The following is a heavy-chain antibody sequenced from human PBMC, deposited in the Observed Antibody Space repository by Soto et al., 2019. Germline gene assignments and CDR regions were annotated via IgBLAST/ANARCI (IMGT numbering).Heavy chain of an antibody. CDR1: GGSISSGGYY. CDR2: IYYSGST. D-gene: IGHD1-7*01. J-gene: IGHJ2*01. CDR3: ARGSKAITGTSWYFDL. V-gene: IGHV4-31*03. Sequence: QVQLQESGPGLVKPSQTLSLTCTVSGGSISSGGYYWSWIRQHPGKGLEWIGYIYYSGSTYYNPSLKSRVTISXXTXKXXFSRKLSSVTAADTAVYYCARGSKAITGTSWYFDLWGRGTLVTVSS.